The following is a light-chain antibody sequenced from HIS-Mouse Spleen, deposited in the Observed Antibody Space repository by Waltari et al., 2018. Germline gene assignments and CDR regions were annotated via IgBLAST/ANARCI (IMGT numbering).Light chain of an antibody. CDR1: QGISSY. CDR2: AAS. V-gene: IGKV1-9*01. J-gene: IGKJ2*01. CDR3: QQYYSYPYT. Sequence: DIQLTQSPSFLSASVGDRVTITCRASQGISSYLAWYQQKPGKAPKLLIYAASTLQSGVPSRFSGSGYGTEFTLTISCLQSEDFATYYCQQYYSYPYTFGQGTKLEIK.